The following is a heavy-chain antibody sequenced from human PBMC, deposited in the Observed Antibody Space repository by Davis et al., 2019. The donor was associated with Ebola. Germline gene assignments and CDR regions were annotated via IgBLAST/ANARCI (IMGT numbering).Heavy chain of an antibody. CDR3: ARDTTTVTTIWFDP. J-gene: IGHJ5*02. D-gene: IGHD4-17*01. CDR1: GYTFSGYA. Sequence: AASVKVSCKTSGYTFSGYAISWVRQAPGQGLEWIGRINVYNGHTNYAQNFQGRVTVSTDTSTSIAYMELRSLRSDDTALYYWARDTTTVTTIWFDPWGQGTLVTVSS. V-gene: IGHV1-18*01. CDR2: INVYNGHT.